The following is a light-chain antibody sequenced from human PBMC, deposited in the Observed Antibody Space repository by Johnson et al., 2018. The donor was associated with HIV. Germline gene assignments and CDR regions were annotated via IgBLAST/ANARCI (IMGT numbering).Light chain of an antibody. Sequence: QSVLTQPPSVSAAPGQKVTISCSGSSSNIGNNYVSWYQQLPGTAPKLLIYENNKRPSGIPDRFSGSKSGTSATLAITGLQTGDEADYYCGTWDSSLSAEVFGTGTKFTVL. CDR2: ENN. CDR3: GTWDSSLSAEV. V-gene: IGLV1-51*02. J-gene: IGLJ1*01. CDR1: SSNIGNNY.